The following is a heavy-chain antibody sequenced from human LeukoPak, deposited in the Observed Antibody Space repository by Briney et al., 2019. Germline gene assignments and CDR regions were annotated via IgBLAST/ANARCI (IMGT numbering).Heavy chain of an antibody. D-gene: IGHD6-19*01. Sequence: GGSLRLSCAASGFTVSTDFMSWVRQAPGKGLEWVSVIYAGGDTYYADSVKGRFTISRDNSKNTLYLQMNSLRAEDTAVYYCARSGSGWFDFWGQGTLVTVSS. J-gene: IGHJ4*02. V-gene: IGHV3-53*01. CDR3: ARSGSGWFDF. CDR1: GFTVSTDF. CDR2: IYAGGDT.